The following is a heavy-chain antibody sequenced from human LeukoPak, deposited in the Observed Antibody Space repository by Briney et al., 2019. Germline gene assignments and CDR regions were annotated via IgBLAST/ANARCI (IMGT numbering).Heavy chain of an antibody. V-gene: IGHV3-49*04. Sequence: GGSLRLSCTASGFTFGDYAVSWVRQAPGKGLEWVGFIRSKAYGGTTQFAASVKGRFTISRDDSKSIAYLRMNSLKTEDTAVYYCTRSYDYVWGSPDNNWFDPWGQGTLVTVSS. CDR1: GFTFGDYA. CDR2: IRSKAYGGTT. D-gene: IGHD3-16*01. CDR3: TRSYDYVWGSPDNNWFDP. J-gene: IGHJ5*02.